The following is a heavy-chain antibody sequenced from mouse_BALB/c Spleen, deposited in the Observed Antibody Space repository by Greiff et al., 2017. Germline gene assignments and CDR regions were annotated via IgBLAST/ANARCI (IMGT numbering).Heavy chain of an antibody. CDR3: ARGDYRYVYAMDY. CDR1: GYTFTSYW. D-gene: IGHD2-14*01. CDR2: INPSNGRT. Sequence: VQLQQPGAELAKPGASVKLSCKASGYTFTSYWMHWVKQRPGQGLEWIGEINPSNGRTNYNEKFKSKATLTVDKSSSTAYMQLSSLTSEDSAVYYCARGDYRYVYAMDYWGQGTSVTVSS. J-gene: IGHJ4*01. V-gene: IGHV1S81*02.